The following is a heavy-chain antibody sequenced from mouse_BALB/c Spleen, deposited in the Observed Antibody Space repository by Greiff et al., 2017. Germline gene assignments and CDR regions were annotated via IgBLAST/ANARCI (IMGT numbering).Heavy chain of an antibody. CDR3: ARSYGSSYVGAY. CDR2: INSNGGST. CDR1: GFTFSSYG. J-gene: IGHJ2*01. V-gene: IGHV5-6-3*01. Sequence: EVQLVESGGGLVQPGGSLKLSCAASGFTFSSYGMSWVRQTPDKRLELVATINSNGGSTYYPDSVKGRFTISRDNAKNTLYLQMSSLKSEDTAMYYCARSYGSSYVGAYWGQGTTLTVSS. D-gene: IGHD1-1*01.